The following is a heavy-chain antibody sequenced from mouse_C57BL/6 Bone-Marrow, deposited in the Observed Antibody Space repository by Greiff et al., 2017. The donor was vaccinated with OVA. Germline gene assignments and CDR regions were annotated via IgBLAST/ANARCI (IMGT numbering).Heavy chain of an antibody. D-gene: IGHD1-1*01. CDR1: GYTFTSYW. CDR3: ARGDYYGSYWYFDV. J-gene: IGHJ1*03. V-gene: IGHV1-64*01. CDR2: IHPNSGST. Sequence: QVQLQQSGAELVKPGASVKLSCKASGYTFTSYWMHWVKQRPGQGLEWIGMIHPNSGSTNHNEKFKSKATLTVDKSSSTAYMQLSSLTSEDSAVYYCARGDYYGSYWYFDVWGTGTTVTVSS.